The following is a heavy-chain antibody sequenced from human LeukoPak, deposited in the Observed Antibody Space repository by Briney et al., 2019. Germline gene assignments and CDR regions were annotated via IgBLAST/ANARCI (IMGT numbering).Heavy chain of an antibody. CDR2: ISSSGSTI. CDR1: GFTFSSYE. CDR3: ARDRYYYGSGSPYYFDY. D-gene: IGHD3-10*01. Sequence: PGGSLRLSCAASGFTFSSYEMNWVRQAPGKGLEWVSHISSSGSTIYYADSVKGRFTISRDNSKNTLYLQMNSLRAEDTAVYYCARDRYYYGSGSPYYFDYWGQGTLVTVSS. J-gene: IGHJ4*02. V-gene: IGHV3-48*03.